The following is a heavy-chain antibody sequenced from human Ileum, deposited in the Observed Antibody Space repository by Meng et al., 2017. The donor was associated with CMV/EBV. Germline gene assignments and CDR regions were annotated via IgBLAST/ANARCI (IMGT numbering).Heavy chain of an antibody. J-gene: IGHJ4*02. CDR2: KWNDGTNA. CDR3: VKGNDRLGYYFDY. D-gene: IGHD1-1*01. Sequence: CASSGFKSSGYAMIRVRQARGKGLEWVGIKWNDGTNANDADSVKSRFTISRDNSKDTLYLKMSSLRAEDTAFYYWVKGNDRLGYYFDYWGQGTLVTVSS. V-gene: IGHV3-30*04. CDR1: GFKSSGYA.